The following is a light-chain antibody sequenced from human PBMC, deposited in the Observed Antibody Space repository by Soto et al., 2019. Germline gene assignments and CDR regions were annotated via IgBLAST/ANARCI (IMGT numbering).Light chain of an antibody. J-gene: IGKJ4*01. V-gene: IGKV3-11*01. CDR1: QSVNSS. CDR2: DAS. CDR3: QQRSKWPPLT. Sequence: EIVLTQSPATLSLSPGERATLSCRASQSVNSSLAWYHHKPGQAPRLLIYDASNRATGIPARFSGSGSGTDFTLTISSLDPEDFAVYYCQQRSKWPPLTFGGGTKVEIK.